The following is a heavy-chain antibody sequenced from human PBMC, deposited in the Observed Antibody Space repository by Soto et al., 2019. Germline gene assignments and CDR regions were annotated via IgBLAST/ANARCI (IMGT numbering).Heavy chain of an antibody. J-gene: IGHJ4*02. CDR2: INHSGST. D-gene: IGHD2-15*01. CDR1: GGSFSGYY. CDR3: ARAAAGGSGGSCYAY. V-gene: IGHV4-34*01. Sequence: SETLSLTCAVYGGSFSGYYWSWIRQPPGKGLEWIGEINHSGSTNYNPSLKSRVTISVDTSKNQFSLKLSSVTAADTAVYYCARAAAGGSGGSCYAYWGQGTLVTVSS.